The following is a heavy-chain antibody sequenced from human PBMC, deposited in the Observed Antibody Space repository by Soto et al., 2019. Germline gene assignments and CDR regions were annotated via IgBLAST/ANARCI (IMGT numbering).Heavy chain of an antibody. J-gene: IGHJ2*01. V-gene: IGHV4-39*01. D-gene: IGHD3-9*01. CDR1: GDFIISSSYY. Sequence: SGALSLTCTVSGDFIISSSYYWVWVRQPPGRGLEGVGRIFYSGTTYYNPSLKSRVTISIDTSKNQFSLKLTSVTAADTAVYYCAKTGPYDILTYWYFDLWGRGTLVTVSS. CDR2: IFYSGTT. CDR3: AKTGPYDILTYWYFDL.